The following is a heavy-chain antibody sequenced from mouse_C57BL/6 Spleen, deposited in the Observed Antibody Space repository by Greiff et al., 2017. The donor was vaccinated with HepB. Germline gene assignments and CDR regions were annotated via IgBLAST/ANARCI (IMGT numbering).Heavy chain of an antibody. CDR2: ISYDGSN. CDR3: ARKDYDRGYCDY. J-gene: IGHJ2*01. CDR1: GYSITSGYY. D-gene: IGHD2-4*01. Sequence: ESGPGLVKPSQSLSLTCSVTGYSITSGYYWNWIRQFPGNKLEWMGYISYDGSNNYNPSLKNRISITRDTSKNQFFLKLNSVTTEDTATYYCARKDYDRGYCDYWGQGTTLTVSS. V-gene: IGHV3-6*01.